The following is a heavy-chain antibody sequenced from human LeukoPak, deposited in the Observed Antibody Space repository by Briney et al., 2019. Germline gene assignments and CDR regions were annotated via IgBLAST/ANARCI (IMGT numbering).Heavy chain of an antibody. D-gene: IGHD6-19*01. V-gene: IGHV3-33*06. J-gene: IGHJ5*02. CDR2: IWYDGSNK. Sequence: GGSLRLSCAASGFTFSSYGMHWVRQAPGKGLEWVAVIWYDGSNKYYADSVKGRFTISRDNSKNTLYLQMNSLRAEDTAVYYCAKAYEQWLVKESDHWGQGTLVTVSS. CDR3: AKAYEQWLVKESDH. CDR1: GFTFSSYG.